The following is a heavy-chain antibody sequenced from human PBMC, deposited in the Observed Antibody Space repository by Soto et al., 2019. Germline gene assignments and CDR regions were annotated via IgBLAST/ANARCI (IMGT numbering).Heavy chain of an antibody. CDR3: ARNEELDYGMDV. CDR2: TYYRSKWYN. J-gene: IGHJ6*02. D-gene: IGHD1-26*01. CDR1: GDSVSSNSAA. V-gene: IGHV6-1*01. Sequence: PSQTLSLTCAISGDSVSSNSAAWNWIGQSPSRGLEWLGRTYYRSKWYNDCAVSVKSRVTINPDTSKNQFSLQLNSVTPEDTAVYYCARNEELDYGMDVWGQGTTVTVSS.